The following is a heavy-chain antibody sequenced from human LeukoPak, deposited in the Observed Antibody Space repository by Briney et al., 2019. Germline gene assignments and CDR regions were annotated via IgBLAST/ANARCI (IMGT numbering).Heavy chain of an antibody. D-gene: IGHD2-8*01. J-gene: IGHJ6*03. CDR1: GFTFDDYG. Sequence: GGSLRLSCAAAGFTFDDYGMSWVRHAPGKGLEWVSGINWNGDNIAYADSVKGRFTISRDNAKNSLYLQMNSLRAEDTALYYCAREVLLIDYSYYSYMDVWGKGTTVTVSS. V-gene: IGHV3-20*04. CDR3: AREVLLIDYSYYSYMDV. CDR2: INWNGDNI.